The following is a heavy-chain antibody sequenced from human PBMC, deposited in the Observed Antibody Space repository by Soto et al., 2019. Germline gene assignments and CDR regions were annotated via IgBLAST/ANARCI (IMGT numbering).Heavy chain of an antibody. D-gene: IGHD6-19*01. Sequence: QVQLQESGPGLVKPSETLSLTCTVSGGSISSYYWSWIRQPPGKGLEWIGYIYYSGSTNYNPSLKSRVTISVDTSKNQFSLKLSSVTAADTAVYYCARGISGWRTFHYYYYGMDVWGQGTTVTVSS. CDR3: ARGISGWRTFHYYYYGMDV. V-gene: IGHV4-59*01. J-gene: IGHJ6*02. CDR1: GGSISSYY. CDR2: IYYSGST.